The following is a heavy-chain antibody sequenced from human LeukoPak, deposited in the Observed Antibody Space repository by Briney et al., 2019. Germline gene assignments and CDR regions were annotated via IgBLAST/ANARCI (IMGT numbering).Heavy chain of an antibody. CDR3: AKARPLRFCSSASCHAALDI. D-gene: IGHD2-2*01. J-gene: IGHJ3*02. Sequence: GGSLRLSCAASGFTFSNYAMSWFRQAPGKGLEGASAISGGGGGDTYYAASVKGRFTISRDDSKNTVYLQMNSLRADDTAIYSCAKARPLRFCSSASCHAALDIWGQGPRATGSS. CDR2: ISGGGGGDT. V-gene: IGHV3-23*01. CDR1: GFTFSNYA.